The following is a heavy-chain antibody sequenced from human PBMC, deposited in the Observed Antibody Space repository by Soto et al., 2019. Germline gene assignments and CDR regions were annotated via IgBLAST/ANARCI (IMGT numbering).Heavy chain of an antibody. CDR3: AKEFPYYDFWSGYTLGGMDV. V-gene: IGHV3-23*01. D-gene: IGHD3-3*01. Sequence: GGALRLPCSASGFTLSSYSISWVRPAPGKGLGWVSAISGSGGSTYYADSVKGRFTISRDNSKNTLYLQMNSLRAEDTAVYYCAKEFPYYDFWSGYTLGGMDVWGQGTTVTVSS. CDR2: ISGSGGST. CDR1: GFTLSSYS. J-gene: IGHJ6*02.